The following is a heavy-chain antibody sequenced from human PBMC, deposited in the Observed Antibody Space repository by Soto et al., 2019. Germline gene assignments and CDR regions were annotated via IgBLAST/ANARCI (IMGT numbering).Heavy chain of an antibody. CDR1: GFIVTSNY. CDR3: AKGGPGASSGLFES. CDR2: IYSDGTT. D-gene: IGHD3-10*01. V-gene: IGHV3-53*01. J-gene: IGHJ4*02. Sequence: LRLSCAASGFIVTSNYMSWVRQAPGRGLEWVSVIYSDGTTNYAESVKGRFTISRDKSKNTVFLQMSSLRAEDTAVYYCAKGGPGASSGLFESWGQGTLVTVSS.